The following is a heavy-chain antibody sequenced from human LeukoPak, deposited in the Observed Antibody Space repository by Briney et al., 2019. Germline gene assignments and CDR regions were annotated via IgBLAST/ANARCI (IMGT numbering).Heavy chain of an antibody. CDR2: IKLDGSEK. D-gene: IGHD1-26*01. Sequence: PGGSLRLSCVASGFTFGKYWMSWVRQAPGKGLGWVANIKLDGSEKNYVDSVKGRFTISRDNTKNSLYLQMNSLRAEDTALYYCAKDIRGHIVGATFHYWGQGTLVTVSS. CDR3: AKDIRGHIVGATFHY. V-gene: IGHV3-7*03. J-gene: IGHJ4*02. CDR1: GFTFGKYW.